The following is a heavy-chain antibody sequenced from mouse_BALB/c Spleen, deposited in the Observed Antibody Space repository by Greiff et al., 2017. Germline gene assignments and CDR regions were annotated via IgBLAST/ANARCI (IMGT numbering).Heavy chain of an antibody. V-gene: IGHV5-6-5*01. D-gene: IGHD1-2*01. J-gene: IGHJ2*01. Sequence: EVNVVESGGGLVKPGGSLKLSCAASGFTFSSYAMSWVRQTPEKRLEWVASISSGGSTYYPDSVKGRFTISRDNARNILYLQMSSLRSEDTAMYYCARGAFITTAPFDYWGQGTTLTVSS. CDR2: ISSGGST. CDR3: ARGAFITTAPFDY. CDR1: GFTFSSYA.